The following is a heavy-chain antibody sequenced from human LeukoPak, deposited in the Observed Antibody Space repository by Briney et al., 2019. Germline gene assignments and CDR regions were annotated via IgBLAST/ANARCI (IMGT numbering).Heavy chain of an antibody. D-gene: IGHD3-9*01. J-gene: IGHJ3*02. Sequence: GGSLRLSCAGSGFTFDDYGMSWVRQAPGKGLEWVSGINWNGGSAGYADSVKGRFTISRDNAKNSLYLQMNSLRAEDTALYYCARDEGITYYDILTGYYKRDDAFDIWGQGTMVTVSS. CDR3: ARDEGITYYDILTGYYKRDDAFDI. CDR1: GFTFDDYG. V-gene: IGHV3-20*04. CDR2: INWNGGSA.